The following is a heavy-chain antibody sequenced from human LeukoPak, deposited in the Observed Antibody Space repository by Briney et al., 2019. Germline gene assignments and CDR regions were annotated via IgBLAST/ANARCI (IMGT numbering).Heavy chain of an antibody. J-gene: IGHJ3*02. CDR3: SKQQTEYDILTGYYPDAFDI. CDR1: GGSISSYY. Sequence: SETLSLTCIVSGGSISSYYWSWIRQPPGKGLEWIGYIYYSGSTNYNPSLKSRVTISVDTSKNQFSLKLSSVTAADTAVYYFSKQQTEYDILTGYYPDAFDIWGQGTMVTVSS. V-gene: IGHV4-59*01. D-gene: IGHD3-9*01. CDR2: IYYSGST.